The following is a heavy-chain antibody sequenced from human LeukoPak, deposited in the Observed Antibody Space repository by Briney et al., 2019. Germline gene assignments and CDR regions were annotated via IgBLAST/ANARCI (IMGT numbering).Heavy chain of an antibody. D-gene: IGHD6-19*01. V-gene: IGHV3-48*01. CDR2: ISSSSGAI. J-gene: IGHJ4*02. CDR3: ARGPVAALHFDY. Sequence: GGSLRLSCAASGFTFSSYSINWVRQAPGKGLEWVSYISSSSGAIYYADSMKGRFTISRDNAKNSLYLQMNSLRAEDTAVYYCARGPVAALHFDYWGQGTLVTVSS. CDR1: GFTFSSYS.